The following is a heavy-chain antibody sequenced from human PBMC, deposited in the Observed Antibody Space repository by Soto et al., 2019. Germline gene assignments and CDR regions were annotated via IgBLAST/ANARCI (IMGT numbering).Heavy chain of an antibody. J-gene: IGHJ6*02. CDR2: ISISSSYI. Sequence: GGSLRLSCAASGFTFSSYIMNGVRQAPGKGLEWVSSISISSSYIYYADSVKGRFTISRDNAKNSLYLQMNSLRAEDTAVYYCARDRATVTLYYYYGMDVWGQGTTVTVSS. D-gene: IGHD4-17*01. CDR3: ARDRATVTLYYYYGMDV. CDR1: GFTFSSYI. V-gene: IGHV3-21*01.